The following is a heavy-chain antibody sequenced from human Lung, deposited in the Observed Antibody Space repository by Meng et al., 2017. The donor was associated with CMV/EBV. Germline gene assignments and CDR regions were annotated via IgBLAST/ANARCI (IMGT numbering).Heavy chain of an antibody. Sequence: VQVQAWGPGLVKPSGTLSLTCAVSGGSISSSNGWSWVRQPPGNGLEWIGEIYHSGSTNYNPSLKSRVTISVDKSKNQFSLKLSSVTAADTAVYYCASFPPPGKQWLVTDYWGQGTLVTVSS. CDR2: IYHSGST. CDR1: GGSISSSNG. D-gene: IGHD6-19*01. J-gene: IGHJ4*02. CDR3: ASFPPPGKQWLVTDY. V-gene: IGHV4-4*02.